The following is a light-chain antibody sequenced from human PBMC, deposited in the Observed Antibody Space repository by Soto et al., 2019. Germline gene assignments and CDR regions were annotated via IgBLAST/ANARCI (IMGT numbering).Light chain of an antibody. CDR3: QQYGSSPRT. V-gene: IGKV3-20*01. CDR1: QSISNY. CDR2: DAS. Sequence: IVSTHSPATLSFSAGERATLSGRASQSISNYVAWSQQKPGQAPSLLIYDASDRATGIPGRFSGSGSGTDFTLTISRLEPEDFAVYYCQQYGSSPRTFGQGTKVDIK. J-gene: IGKJ1*01.